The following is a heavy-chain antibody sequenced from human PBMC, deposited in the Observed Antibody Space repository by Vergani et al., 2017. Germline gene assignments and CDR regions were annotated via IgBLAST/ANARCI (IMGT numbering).Heavy chain of an antibody. V-gene: IGHV3-11*05. CDR1: GFTFSDYY. Sequence: QVQLVESGGGLVKPGGSLRLSCAASGFTFSDYYMSWIRQAPGKGLEWVSYISSSSSYTNYADSLKGRFTISRDNAKNSLYLQMNSLRAEDTAVYYCARILGPHGALDYWGQGTLVTVSS. CDR2: ISSSSSYT. D-gene: IGHD3-10*01. CDR3: ARILGPHGALDY. J-gene: IGHJ4*02.